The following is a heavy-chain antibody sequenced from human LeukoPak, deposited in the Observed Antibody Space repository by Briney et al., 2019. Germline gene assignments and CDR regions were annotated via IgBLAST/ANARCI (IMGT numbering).Heavy chain of an antibody. V-gene: IGHV4-39*07. CDR2: IYYSGST. CDR3: ARDYDSSGYYYVPNYNWFDP. CDR1: GGSISSSSYY. Sequence: PSETLSLTCTVSGGSISSSSYYWGWIRPPPGKGLEWIGSIYYSGSTYYNPSLKSRVTISVDTSKNQFSLKLSSVTAADTAVYYCARDYDSSGYYYVPNYNWFDPWGQGTLVTVSS. D-gene: IGHD3-22*01. J-gene: IGHJ5*02.